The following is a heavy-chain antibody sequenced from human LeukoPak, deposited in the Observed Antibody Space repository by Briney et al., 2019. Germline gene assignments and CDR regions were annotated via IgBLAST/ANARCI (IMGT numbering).Heavy chain of an antibody. D-gene: IGHD5-24*01. Sequence: SETLSLTCAVSGYSISSGYYWGWIRQPPGKGLECSGSIYHRGSTYYNPSLKSRVTISGDTSKNQFSLKLSSGTAADTAVFYCARSPTRWLQLLIDYWGQGTLVTASS. V-gene: IGHV4-38-2*01. CDR1: GYSISSGYY. CDR3: ARSPTRWLQLLIDY. J-gene: IGHJ4*02. CDR2: IYHRGST.